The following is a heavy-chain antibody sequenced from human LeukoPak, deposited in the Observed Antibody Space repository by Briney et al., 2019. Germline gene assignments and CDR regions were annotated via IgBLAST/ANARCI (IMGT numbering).Heavy chain of an antibody. CDR3: ARESAAGTCDY. Sequence: QSGGSLRLSCAASGSTFSSYDMHWVRQAPGKGLEWVAVLWYDGNNRYYADSVKGRFTISRDNSKNTLYLQMNSLRAEDTAVYYCARESAAGTCDYWGQGTLVTVSS. CDR2: LWYDGNNR. CDR1: GSTFSSYD. D-gene: IGHD6-13*01. J-gene: IGHJ4*02. V-gene: IGHV3-33*01.